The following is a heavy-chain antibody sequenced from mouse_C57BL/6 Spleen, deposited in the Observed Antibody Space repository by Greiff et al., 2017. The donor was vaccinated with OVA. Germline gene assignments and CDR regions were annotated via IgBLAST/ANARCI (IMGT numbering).Heavy chain of an antibody. D-gene: IGHD2-3*01. J-gene: IGHJ1*03. CDR3: ARNDGYSSYWYFDV. V-gene: IGHV5-4*03. CDR2: ISDGGSYT. CDR1: GFTFSSYA. Sequence: DVKLVESGGGLVKPGGSLKLSCAASGFTFSSYAMSWVRQTPEKRLEWVATISDGGSYTYYPDNVKGRFTISRDNAKNNLYLQMSHLKSEDTAMYYCARNDGYSSYWYFDVWGTGTTVTVSS.